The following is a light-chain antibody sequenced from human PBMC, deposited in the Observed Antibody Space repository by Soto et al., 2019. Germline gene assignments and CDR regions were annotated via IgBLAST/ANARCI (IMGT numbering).Light chain of an antibody. J-gene: IGLJ1*01. CDR2: EVS. Sequence: QSALTQPPSASGSPEQSVTLSCTGTSSDVGGYNYVSWYQQHPAKAPKLMIYEVSKLPSGVPDRFSGSKSGNTASLTVSGLRPEDEAYYDCSAYAGTNNYVFGTGTKLTVL. CDR3: SAYAGTNNYV. V-gene: IGLV2-8*01. CDR1: SSDVGGYNY.